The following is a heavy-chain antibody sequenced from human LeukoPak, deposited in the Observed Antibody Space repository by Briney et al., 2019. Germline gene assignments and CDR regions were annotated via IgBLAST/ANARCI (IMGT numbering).Heavy chain of an antibody. V-gene: IGHV1-2*02. D-gene: IGHD3-22*01. CDR3: ARTKAGITMIVVEDTWFDP. CDR1: GYTFTGYY. CDR2: INPNSGCT. Sequence: ASVKVSCKASGYTFTGYYMHWVRQAPGQGLEWMGWINPNSGCTNYAQKFQGRVTMTGDTSISTAYMELSRLRSDDTAVYYCARTKAGITMIVVEDTWFDPWGQGTLVTVSS. J-gene: IGHJ5*02.